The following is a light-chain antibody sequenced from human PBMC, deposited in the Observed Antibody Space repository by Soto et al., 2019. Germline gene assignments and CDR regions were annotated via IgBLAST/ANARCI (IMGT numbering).Light chain of an antibody. CDR1: SSDVGAYEY. CDR3: ISYTTSNTWV. Sequence: QSVLTQPASVSGSPGQSISISCTGTSSDVGAYEYVSWYQHHPGKAPKLMIYEVTNRPSGISNRFSGSKSGNTASLTISGLQAEDEADYYCISYTTSNTWVFGGGTKLNVL. CDR2: EVT. J-gene: IGLJ3*02. V-gene: IGLV2-14*01.